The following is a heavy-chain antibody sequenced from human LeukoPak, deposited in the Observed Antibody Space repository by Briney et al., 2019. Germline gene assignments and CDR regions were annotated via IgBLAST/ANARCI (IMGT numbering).Heavy chain of an antibody. V-gene: IGHV3-66*04. D-gene: IGHD3-10*01. J-gene: IGHJ3*02. CDR2: IYSGGST. Sequence: GGSLRLSCAASGFTVSSNYMSWVRQAPGKGLEWVSVIYSGGSTYYADSVKGRFTISRDNSKNTLYLQTNSLRAEDTAVYYCARRFTMVRGVIIDDFAFDIWGQGTMVTVSS. CDR1: GFTVSSNY. CDR3: ARRFTMVRGVIIDDFAFDI.